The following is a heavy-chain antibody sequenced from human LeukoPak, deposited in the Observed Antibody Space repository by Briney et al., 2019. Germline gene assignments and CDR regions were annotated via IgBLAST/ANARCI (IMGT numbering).Heavy chain of an antibody. J-gene: IGHJ4*02. Sequence: GGSLRLSCAASRLTFSSYVMHWVRQAPGKGLEWVALISYDGTNKYYTDSVKGRFTISRDNSKNTLYLQMNGLRTEDTAVYFCARDGIPFGSGSYFDCWGQGTLVTVSS. CDR1: RLTFSSYV. CDR3: ARDGIPFGSGSYFDC. V-gene: IGHV3-30*03. D-gene: IGHD3-10*01. CDR2: ISYDGTNK.